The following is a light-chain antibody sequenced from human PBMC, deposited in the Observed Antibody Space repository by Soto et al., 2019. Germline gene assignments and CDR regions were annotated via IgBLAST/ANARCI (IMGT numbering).Light chain of an antibody. Sequence: EVVLTQSPGTLSLSPGERATLSCRTSQSISSTYLAWYQQKPGQAPRLLMPGTSRRATGIPDRFSGSGSGTDFTLSISRLEPEDFAVYYCQHYGDSPPFTFGPGTKVDIK. CDR1: QSISSTY. J-gene: IGKJ3*01. CDR2: GTS. V-gene: IGKV3-20*01. CDR3: QHYGDSPPFT.